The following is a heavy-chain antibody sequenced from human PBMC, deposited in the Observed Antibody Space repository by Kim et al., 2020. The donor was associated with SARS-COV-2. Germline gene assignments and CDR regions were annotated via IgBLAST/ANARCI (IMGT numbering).Heavy chain of an antibody. V-gene: IGHV4-59*09. D-gene: IGHD6-13*01. Sequence: NPSLKSQVTISIDTSKNQFSLKLSSVTAADTAVYYCARGSAAGRNYYFDYWGQGTLVTVSS. CDR3: ARGSAAGRNYYFDY. J-gene: IGHJ4*02.